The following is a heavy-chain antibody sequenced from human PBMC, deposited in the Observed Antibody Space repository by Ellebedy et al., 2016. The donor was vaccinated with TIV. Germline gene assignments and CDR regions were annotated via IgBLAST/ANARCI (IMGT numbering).Heavy chain of an antibody. CDR2: VYYNGST. CDR1: GAYISVYQ. D-gene: IGHD2-2*01. CDR3: AAGWVPAAPLQP. J-gene: IGHJ5*02. V-gene: IGHV4-59*01. Sequence: MPSETLSLTCSVSGAYISVYQWSWIRQPPGKGLEWIGNVYYNGSTNYNPPLKSRVTISVDTSTNQFSLRLSSVTAADTAVYYCAAGWVPAAPLQPWGQGTLVTVSS.